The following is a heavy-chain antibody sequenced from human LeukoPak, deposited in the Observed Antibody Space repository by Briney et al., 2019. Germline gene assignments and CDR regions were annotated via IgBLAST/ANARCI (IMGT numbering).Heavy chain of an antibody. CDR1: GYSISSGYY. J-gene: IGHJ4*02. CDR2: IYHSGST. D-gene: IGHD1-26*01. Sequence: NPSETLSLTCTVSGYSISSGYYWGWIRQPPGKGLEWIGSIYHSGSTYYNPSLKSRVTISVDTSKNQFSLRLSSVTAADTAVYYCTRGGELMNFWGQGTLVTVSS. CDR3: TRGGELMNF. V-gene: IGHV4-38-2*02.